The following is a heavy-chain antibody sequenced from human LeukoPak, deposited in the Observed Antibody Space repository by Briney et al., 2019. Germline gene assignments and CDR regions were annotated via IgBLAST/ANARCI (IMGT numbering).Heavy chain of an antibody. CDR3: ASSTVGATTRAFDI. V-gene: IGHV1-69*13. D-gene: IGHD1-26*01. J-gene: IGHJ3*02. Sequence: SVKVSCKASGGTFSIYAISWVRQAPGQGLEWMGGIIPIFGTANYAQKFQGRVTITADESTSTAYMELSSLRSEDTAVYYCASSTVGATTRAFDIWGQGTMVTVSS. CDR2: IIPIFGTA. CDR1: GGTFSIYA.